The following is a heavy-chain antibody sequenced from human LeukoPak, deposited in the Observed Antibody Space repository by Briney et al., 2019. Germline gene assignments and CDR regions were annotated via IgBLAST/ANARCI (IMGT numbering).Heavy chain of an antibody. CDR3: ARDGDGDYDHWFDP. D-gene: IGHD4-17*01. CDR2: IIPIFGTA. Sequence: GASVKVSCKASGGTFSSYAISWVRQAPGQGLEWMGGIIPIFGTANYAQKFQGRVTITADKSTSTAYMELSSLRSEDTAVYYCARDGDGDYDHWFDPWGQGTLVTVSS. CDR1: GGTFSSYA. J-gene: IGHJ5*02. V-gene: IGHV1-69*06.